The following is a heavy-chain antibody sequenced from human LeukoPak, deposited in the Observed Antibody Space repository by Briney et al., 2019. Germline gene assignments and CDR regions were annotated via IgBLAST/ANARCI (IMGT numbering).Heavy chain of an antibody. CDR1: RYTLTSYD. CDR3: ARGRGFDYMDV. CDR2: MNPNSGNT. Sequence: SVKVPCKASRYTLTSYDINWVRPATGQGLEWMGWMNPNSGNTGYAQKFQGRVTMTRNTSISTAYMELSSLRSEDTAVYYCARGRGFDYMDVWGKGTTVTVSS. V-gene: IGHV1-8*01. J-gene: IGHJ6*03. D-gene: IGHD3-10*01.